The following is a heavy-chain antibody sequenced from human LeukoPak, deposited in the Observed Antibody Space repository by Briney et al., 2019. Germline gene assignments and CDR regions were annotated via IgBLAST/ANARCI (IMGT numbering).Heavy chain of an antibody. CDR1: GGSISSGSYY. CDR2: IYTSGGT. Sequence: PSETLSLTCTVSGGSISSGSYYWSWIRQPAGKGLEWIGRIYTSGGTNYNPSLKSRVTISVDTSKNQFSLKLSSVTAADTAVYYCARDRGWSWFDPWGQGTLVTVSS. V-gene: IGHV4-61*02. CDR3: ARDRGWSWFDP. J-gene: IGHJ5*02.